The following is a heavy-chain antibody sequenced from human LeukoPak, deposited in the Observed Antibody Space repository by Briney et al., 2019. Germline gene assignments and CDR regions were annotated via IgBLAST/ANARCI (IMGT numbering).Heavy chain of an antibody. V-gene: IGHV1-18*01. D-gene: IGHD3-22*01. CDR2: ISAYNGNT. CDR1: GYTFTSYG. J-gene: IGHJ4*02. Sequence: ASVKVSCKASGYTFTSYGISWVRQAPGQGLEWMGWISAYNGNTNYAQKLQGRVTMTTDTSTSTAYMELRSLRSDDTAVYYCARAGGDNYYDSSGYVDYWGQGTLVTVSS. CDR3: ARAGGDNYYDSSGYVDY.